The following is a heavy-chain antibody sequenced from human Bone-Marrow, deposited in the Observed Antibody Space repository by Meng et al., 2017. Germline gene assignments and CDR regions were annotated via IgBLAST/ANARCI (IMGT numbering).Heavy chain of an antibody. CDR3: ASAPPASRWYWFDF. CDR2: INQQGSEI. J-gene: IGHJ4*02. Sequence: GESLKISCVASEFIFSNSWMTWVRQAPGKGLEWVANINQQGSEIYYVDSVKGRFTISRDTAKNSLYLQMDSLRAEDTALYYCASAPPASRWYWFDFWGQGSLVTVSS. D-gene: IGHD6-19*01. CDR1: EFIFSNSW. V-gene: IGHV3-7*01.